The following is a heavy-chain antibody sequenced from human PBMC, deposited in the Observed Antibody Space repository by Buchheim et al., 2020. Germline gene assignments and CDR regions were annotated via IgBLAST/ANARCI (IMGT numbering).Heavy chain of an antibody. J-gene: IGHJ4*02. CDR1: GFTFSSSW. Sequence: EVQLVESGGVLVQPGGSLRLSCAASGFTFSSSWMHWVCQPPGKGLVWVSRINRDGSNTLYADSVKGRFNVSRDNGKNTVYLQMNSLRVEDTAVYYCGANFDYWGQGTL. V-gene: IGHV3-74*01. CDR2: INRDGSNT. CDR3: GANFDY.